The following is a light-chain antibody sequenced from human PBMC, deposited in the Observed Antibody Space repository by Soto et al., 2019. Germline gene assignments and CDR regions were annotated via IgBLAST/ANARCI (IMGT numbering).Light chain of an antibody. Sequence: QSVLTQSPSASASLGASVKLTCTLSSGHSRYAIAWHQQQPEKGPRYLMKINSDGSHSKGDVIPDRFSGSSSGAERYLTISSLQSEDEADYYCQAWGSGVQVFGGGTKLTVL. J-gene: IGLJ2*01. CDR1: SGHSRYA. V-gene: IGLV4-69*01. CDR2: INSDGSH. CDR3: QAWGSGVQV.